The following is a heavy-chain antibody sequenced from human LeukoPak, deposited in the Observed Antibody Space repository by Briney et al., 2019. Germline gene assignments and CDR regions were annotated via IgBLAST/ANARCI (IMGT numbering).Heavy chain of an antibody. CDR2: ISGSGGST. D-gene: IGHD1-26*01. V-gene: IGHV3-23*01. CDR3: AKDRKTILGATDFDY. Sequence: GGSLRLSCAASGSTFSSCAMSWVRQAPGKGLEWVSAISGSGGSTYYADTVKGRFTISRDNSKNTLYLQMNSLRAEDTAVYYCAKDRKTILGATDFDYWGQGTLVTVSS. CDR1: GSTFSSCA. J-gene: IGHJ4*02.